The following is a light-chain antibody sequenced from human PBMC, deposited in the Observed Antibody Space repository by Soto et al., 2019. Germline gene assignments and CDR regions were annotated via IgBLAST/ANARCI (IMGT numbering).Light chain of an antibody. CDR2: DDS. CDR1: DIGSES. V-gene: IGLV3-21*02. Sequence: SSELTQPPSVSVAPGQTARITCGGSDIGSESVHWYQQKPGQAPVLVVYDDSDRPSGIPERLSGSNSGDTATLSISRVEVGDEADYHCQVWDRSGDLPNVVFGGGTKLTVL. J-gene: IGLJ2*01. CDR3: QVWDRSGDLPNVV.